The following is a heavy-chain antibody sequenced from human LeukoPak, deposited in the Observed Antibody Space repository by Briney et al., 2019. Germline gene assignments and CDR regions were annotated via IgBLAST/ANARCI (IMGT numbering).Heavy chain of an antibody. V-gene: IGHV4-59*01. J-gene: IGHJ4*02. CDR2: IYNNVI. Sequence: SETLSLTCTVSGVSISGFYWSWIRQPPGKGLEYIGYIYNNVINYNPSLKSRVTISADTSKNQFSLRLSSMTAADTAVYYCASLPSLWGQGTLVTVSS. CDR1: GVSISGFY. CDR3: ASLPSL.